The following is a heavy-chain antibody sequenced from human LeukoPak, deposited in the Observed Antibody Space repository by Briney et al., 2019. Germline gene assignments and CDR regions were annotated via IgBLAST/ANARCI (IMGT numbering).Heavy chain of an antibody. D-gene: IGHD5-18*01. J-gene: IGHJ4*02. Sequence: GRSLRLSCAASGFTFSSYAMHWVRQAPGKGLEWVAVISYDGSNKYYADSVKGRFTISRDNSKNTLYLQMNSLRAEDTAVYYCAKDRKGYSYDWGQGTLVTVSS. CDR1: GFTFSSYA. V-gene: IGHV3-30-3*01. CDR3: AKDRKGYSYD. CDR2: ISYDGSNK.